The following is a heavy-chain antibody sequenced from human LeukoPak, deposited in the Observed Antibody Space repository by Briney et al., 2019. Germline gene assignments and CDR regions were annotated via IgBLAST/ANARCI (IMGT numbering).Heavy chain of an antibody. CDR1: GGSISSYY. CDR3: ARYRSGEKNYYGSGDEKYFDY. J-gene: IGHJ4*02. Sequence: PSETLSLTCTVSGGSISSYYWTWIRQPPGKGLEWIGYIYYSGSTNYNPSLKSRVTISVDTSKNQFSLKPSSVTAADTAVYYCARYRSGEKNYYGSGDEKYFDYWGQGTLVTVSS. D-gene: IGHD3-10*01. V-gene: IGHV4-59*12. CDR2: IYYSGST.